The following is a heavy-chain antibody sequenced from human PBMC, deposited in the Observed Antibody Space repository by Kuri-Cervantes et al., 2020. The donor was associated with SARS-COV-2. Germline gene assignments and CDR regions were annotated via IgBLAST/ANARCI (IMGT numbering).Heavy chain of an antibody. V-gene: IGHV3-66*02. CDR2: MYNGGAT. CDR1: GFAVSSYY. D-gene: IGHD3-10*01. J-gene: IGHJ6*04. CDR3: ARSYFLDV. Sequence: GESRKISCAASGFAVSSYYMTWVRQTPGLGLEWVSVMYNGGATYYADSVKGRFTISRDTSKNTFYLQMTSLRSEDTAVYYCARSYFLDVWGKGTTVTVSS.